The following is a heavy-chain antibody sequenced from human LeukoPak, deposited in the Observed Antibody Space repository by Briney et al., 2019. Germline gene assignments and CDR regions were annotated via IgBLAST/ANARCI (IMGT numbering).Heavy chain of an antibody. V-gene: IGHV4-59*11. J-gene: IGHJ4*02. CDR2: IYYSGST. CDR1: GGSISSHY. D-gene: IGHD3-10*01. Sequence: SETLSLTRTVSGGSISSHYWSWIRQPPGKGLEWIGYIYYSGSTAHNPSLKSRVTISVDTSKNQFSLKLSSVTAADTAVYYCARQPYGSGSSLPRWGQGTLVTVSS. CDR3: ARQPYGSGSSLPR.